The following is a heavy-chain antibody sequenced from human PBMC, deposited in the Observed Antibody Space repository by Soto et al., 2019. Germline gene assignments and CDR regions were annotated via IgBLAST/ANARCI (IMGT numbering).Heavy chain of an antibody. Sequence: GESLKISCEASGYSFTAYWIAWVRQMPGKGLEWVGIIYPGDSDPRYSPSFQGQVTISADKSINTAYLQWSSLKASDTAIHYCAGHRGSGWYSHYYGMDVWGQGTTVTVSS. D-gene: IGHD6-19*01. CDR2: IYPGDSDP. CDR1: GYSFTAYW. V-gene: IGHV5-51*01. CDR3: AGHRGSGWYSHYYGMDV. J-gene: IGHJ6*02.